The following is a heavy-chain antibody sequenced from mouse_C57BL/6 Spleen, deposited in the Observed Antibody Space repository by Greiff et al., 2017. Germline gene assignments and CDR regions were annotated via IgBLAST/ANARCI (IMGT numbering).Heavy chain of an antibody. Sequence: VQLQESGAELVKPGASVKLSCKASGYTFTEYTIHWVKQRSGQGLEWIGWFYPGSGSIKYNEKFKDKATLTADKSSSTVYMELSRLTSEDSAVYFCARHEPGSSYGGWYFDVWGTGTTVTVSS. J-gene: IGHJ1*03. V-gene: IGHV1-62-2*01. CDR2: FYPGSGSI. D-gene: IGHD1-1*01. CDR3: ARHEPGSSYGGWYFDV. CDR1: GYTFTEYT.